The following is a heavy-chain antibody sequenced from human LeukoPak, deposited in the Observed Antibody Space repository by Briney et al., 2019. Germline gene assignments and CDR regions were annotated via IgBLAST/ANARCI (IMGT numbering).Heavy chain of an antibody. CDR3: ARDPGDSAPLDY. D-gene: IGHD4-17*01. CDR1: GGSISSGDYY. J-gene: IGHJ4*02. CDR2: IYYSGST. Sequence: SETLSLTCTVSGGSISSGDYYWSWIRQPPGKGLEWIGYIYYSGSTYYNPSLKSRATISVDTSKNQFSLKLSSVTAADTAVYYCARDPGDSAPLDYWGQGTLVTVSS. V-gene: IGHV4-30-4*01.